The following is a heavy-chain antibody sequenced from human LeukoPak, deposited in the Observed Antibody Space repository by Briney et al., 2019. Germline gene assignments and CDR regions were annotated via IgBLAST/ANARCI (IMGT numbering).Heavy chain of an antibody. Sequence: GASVKVSCKASGYTFTSYYMHWVRQAPGQGLEWMGIINPSGGSTSYAQKFQGRVTMTRDTSTSTVYMELSSLRSEDTAVYYCARAVGGTPGDEQQLVSYYGMDVWGQGTTVTVSS. CDR2: INPSGGST. J-gene: IGHJ6*02. CDR1: GYTFTSYY. V-gene: IGHV1-46*01. CDR3: ARAVGGTPGDEQQLVSYYGMDV. D-gene: IGHD6-13*01.